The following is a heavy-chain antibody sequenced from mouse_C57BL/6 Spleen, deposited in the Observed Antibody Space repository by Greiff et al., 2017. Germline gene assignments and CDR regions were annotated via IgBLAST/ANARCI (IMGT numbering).Heavy chain of an antibody. CDR3: AKNYYGSSYGFAY. D-gene: IGHD1-1*01. V-gene: IGHV2-5*01. Sequence: VNVVESGPGLVQPSQSLSITCTASGFSLTSYGVHWVRQSPGKGLEWLGVIWRGGSTDYNAAFMSRLSITKDNSKSQVFFKMNSLQADDTAIYYCAKNYYGSSYGFAYWGQGTLVTVSA. J-gene: IGHJ3*01. CDR2: IWRGGST. CDR1: GFSLTSYG.